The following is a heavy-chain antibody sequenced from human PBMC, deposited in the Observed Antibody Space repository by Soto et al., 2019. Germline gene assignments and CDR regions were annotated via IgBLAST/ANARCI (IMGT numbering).Heavy chain of an antibody. CDR2: IFNTGTS. Sequence: QVQLQESGPGLAKPSQTLSLTCTVSGASLTSGNYYWTWIRHVPGKGLEWVGYIFNTGTSFATPSLRGQLSLSMDTSVNQCPLILGSVTAADTAVYYCARGLGYEDNGRCPAAFEHWGRGTLVTVS. J-gene: IGHJ4*03. CDR1: GASLTSGNYY. CDR3: ARGLGYEDNGRCPAAFEH. V-gene: IGHV4-30-4*01. D-gene: IGHD2-15*01.